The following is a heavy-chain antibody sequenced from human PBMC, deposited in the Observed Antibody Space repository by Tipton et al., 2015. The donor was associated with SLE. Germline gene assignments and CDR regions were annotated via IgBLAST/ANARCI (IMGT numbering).Heavy chain of an antibody. D-gene: IGHD3-9*01. CDR2: IHSRGST. CDR1: GVSLSSGGYY. Sequence: TLSLTCTVSGVSLSSGGYYWNWIRQHPEKGLEWIGCIHSRGSTYYTPSLKSRLIMSVHTSNNQFSLQLSSVTAADTALYYCVSSGYPLGSFDVWGQGTVVTAS. V-gene: IGHV4-31*03. J-gene: IGHJ3*01. CDR3: VSSGYPLGSFDV.